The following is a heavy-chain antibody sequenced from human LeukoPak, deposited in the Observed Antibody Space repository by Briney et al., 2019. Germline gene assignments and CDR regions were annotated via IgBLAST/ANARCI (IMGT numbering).Heavy chain of an antibody. CDR1: GGSISSSNW. J-gene: IGHJ3*02. Sequence: SETLSLTCAVSGGSISSSNWWSWVLQPPGKGLEWIVEIYHSGSTNYNPSLKSRVTISVDKSKNQFSLKLSSVTAADTAVYYCARSGPYYYDSSGYYYGAFDIWGQGTMVTVSS. D-gene: IGHD3-22*01. CDR3: ARSGPYYYDSSGYYYGAFDI. CDR2: IYHSGST. V-gene: IGHV4-4*02.